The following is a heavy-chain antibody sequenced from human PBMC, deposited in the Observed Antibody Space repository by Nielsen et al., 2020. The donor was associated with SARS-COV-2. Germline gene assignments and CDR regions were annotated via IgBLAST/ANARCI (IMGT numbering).Heavy chain of an antibody. D-gene: IGHD1-7*01. J-gene: IGHJ4*02. Sequence: GESLKISCAASGFTFDDYTMHWVRQAPGKGLEWVSLISWDGGSTYYADSVKGRFTISRDNSKNSLYLQMNSLRTEDTALYYCARGTGTNSFDYWGQGTLVTVSS. CDR2: ISWDGGST. CDR3: ARGTGTNSFDY. CDR1: GFTFDDYT. V-gene: IGHV3-43*01.